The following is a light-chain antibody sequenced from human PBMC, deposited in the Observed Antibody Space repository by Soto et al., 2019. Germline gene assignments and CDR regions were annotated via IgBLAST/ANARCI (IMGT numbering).Light chain of an antibody. Sequence: DIPLTQSPSLLSPSPGDRAPLYCRASQGISSYLAWYQQKPGKAPKLLIYAASTLQSGVPSRFSGSGSGTEFTLTISSLQPEDFATYYCLQHNSYLLTFGGGTKVDIK. CDR3: LQHNSYLLT. J-gene: IGKJ4*01. CDR2: AAS. V-gene: IGKV1-9*01. CDR1: QGISSY.